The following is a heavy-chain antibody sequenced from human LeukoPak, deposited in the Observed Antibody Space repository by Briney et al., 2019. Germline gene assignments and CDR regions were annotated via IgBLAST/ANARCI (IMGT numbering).Heavy chain of an antibody. CDR1: GGSFSGYY. D-gene: IGHD4-11*01. CDR3: ARVVTVTTGANWFDP. Sequence: SETLPLTCAVYGGSFSGYYWSWIRQPPGKGLEWIGEINHSGSTNYNPSLKSRVTISVDTSKNQFSLKLSSVTAADTAVYYCARVVTVTTGANWFDPWGQGTLVTVSS. CDR2: INHSGST. J-gene: IGHJ5*02. V-gene: IGHV4-34*01.